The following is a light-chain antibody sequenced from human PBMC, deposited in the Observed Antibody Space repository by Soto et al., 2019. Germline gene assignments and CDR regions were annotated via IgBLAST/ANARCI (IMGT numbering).Light chain of an antibody. J-gene: IGKJ5*01. CDR1: QTISSW. Sequence: DIHMTQSPSTLSVSVVDIVTITFLASQTISSWLAWYQQKPGKAPKLLIYKASTLKSGVPSRFSGSGSGTESTLTISSLQTEDFAVYYCQQYNNWLLTFGQGTRLEIK. CDR2: KAS. V-gene: IGKV1-5*03. CDR3: QQYNNWLLT.